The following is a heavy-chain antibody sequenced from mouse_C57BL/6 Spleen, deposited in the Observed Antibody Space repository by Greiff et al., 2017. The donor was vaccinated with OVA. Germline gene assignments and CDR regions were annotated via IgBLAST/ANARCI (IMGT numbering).Heavy chain of an antibody. V-gene: IGHV1-42*01. CDR3: ARKIYYDYDEYFDV. D-gene: IGHD2-4*01. Sequence: VHVKQSGPELVKPGASVKISCKASGYSFTGYYMNWVKQSPEKSLEWIGEINPSTGGTTYNQKFKAKATLTVDKSSSTAYMQLKSLTSEDSAVYYCARKIYYDYDEYFDVWGTGTTVTVSS. J-gene: IGHJ1*03. CDR2: INPSTGGT. CDR1: GYSFTGYY.